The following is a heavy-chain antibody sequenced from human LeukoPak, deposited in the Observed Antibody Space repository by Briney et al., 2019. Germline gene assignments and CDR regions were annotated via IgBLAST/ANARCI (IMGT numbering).Heavy chain of an antibody. CDR2: ISGSGGST. V-gene: IGHV3-23*01. J-gene: IGHJ4*02. CDR3: AKDVDTVTGYFDY. D-gene: IGHD5-18*01. Sequence: GGSLRLSCAAYGFTFSNYAMSWVRQAPGKGLEWVSAISGSGGSTYYADSVKGRFTISRDNSRNTLYLQMNSLRAEDTAVYYCAKDVDTVTGYFDYWGQGTLVTVSS. CDR1: GFTFSNYA.